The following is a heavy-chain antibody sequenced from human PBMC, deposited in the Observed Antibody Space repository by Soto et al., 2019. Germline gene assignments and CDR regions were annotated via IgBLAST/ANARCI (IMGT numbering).Heavy chain of an antibody. D-gene: IGHD6-6*01. CDR2: IIPIFGTA. J-gene: IGHJ5*02. Sequence: ASVKVSCKASGGTFSSYAISWVRQAPGQGLEWMGGIIPIFGTANYAQKFEGRVTITADESTSTAYMELSSLRSEDTAVYYCARESSSSIWFDTWGQGTPVPVSP. V-gene: IGHV1-69*13. CDR1: GGTFSSYA. CDR3: ARESSSSIWFDT.